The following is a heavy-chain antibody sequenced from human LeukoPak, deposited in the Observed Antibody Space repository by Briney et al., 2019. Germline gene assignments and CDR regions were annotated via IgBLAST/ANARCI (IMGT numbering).Heavy chain of an antibody. CDR3: ARRWYFGSEKYYAFDY. V-gene: IGHV5-51*01. J-gene: IGHJ4*02. CDR1: GYTFTNYW. CDR2: IYPGDSDT. Sequence: GESLTISCQASGYTFTNYWIGWVRQMPGKGLEWMGIIYPGDSDTRYSPSFQGQVTISADKSISAAYLQWNSLKASDTAMYYCARRWYFGSEKYYAFDYWGQGTLVTVSS. D-gene: IGHD3-10*01.